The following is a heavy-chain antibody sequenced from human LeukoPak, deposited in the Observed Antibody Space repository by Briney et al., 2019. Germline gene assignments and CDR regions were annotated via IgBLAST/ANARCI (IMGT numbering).Heavy chain of an antibody. CDR1: GGSISSSSYY. J-gene: IGHJ3*02. V-gene: IGHV4-39*01. CDR2: IYYSGTT. D-gene: IGHD3-22*01. CDR3: ARPYYDNRGYYAFDI. Sequence: SETLSLTCTVSGGSISSSSYYWGWIRQPPGKGLEWIGTIYYSGTTYYNPSLKSRVTISVDTSKNQFSLKLSSVTAADTAVYYCARPYYDNRGYYAFDIWGQGTMVTVSS.